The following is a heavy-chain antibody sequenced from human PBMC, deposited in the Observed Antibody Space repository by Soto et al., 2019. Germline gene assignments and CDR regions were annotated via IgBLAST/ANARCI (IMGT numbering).Heavy chain of an antibody. CDR1: GFTFSSYG. Sequence: PGGSLRLSCAASGFTFSSYGMHWVRQAPGKGLEWVAVISYDGSNKYYADSVKGRFTISRDNSKNTLYLQMNSLRAEDTAVYYCAKDVKAAVAGNFDYWGQGTLVTVSS. V-gene: IGHV3-30*18. CDR2: ISYDGSNK. J-gene: IGHJ4*02. D-gene: IGHD6-19*01. CDR3: AKDVKAAVAGNFDY.